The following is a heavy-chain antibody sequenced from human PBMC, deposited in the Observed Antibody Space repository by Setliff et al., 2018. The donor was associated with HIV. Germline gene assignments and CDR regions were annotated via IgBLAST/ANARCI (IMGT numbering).Heavy chain of an antibody. D-gene: IGHD6-13*01. Sequence: PGGSLRLSCAASGFTFSSAWMGWVRQAPAKGLEWVANISPDGSATYYVDSVKGRFTISRDNARNTLYLEMNSLRVEDAAMYYCVRVAGFSSSWFAYWGQGTLVTVSS. CDR2: ISPDGSAT. CDR1: GFTFSSAW. V-gene: IGHV3-7*04. CDR3: VRVAGFSSSWFAY. J-gene: IGHJ5*01.